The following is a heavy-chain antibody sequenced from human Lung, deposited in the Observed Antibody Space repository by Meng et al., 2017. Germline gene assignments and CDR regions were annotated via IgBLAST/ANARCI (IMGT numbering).Heavy chain of an antibody. D-gene: IGHD6-19*01. CDR1: GGSISTSGYY. Sequence: QRQESGPGLVEPSAALSLTCSVSGGSISTSGYYWGWIRQPPGKGLEWIGSVGHSGFTYYTPSLKSRVAVSLDTSKSQFSLMLTSVTAADTAVYYCVRSSAWVRTGFDPWGQGTLVTVSS. CDR3: VRSSAWVRTGFDP. CDR2: VGHSGFT. V-gene: IGHV4-39*01. J-gene: IGHJ5*02.